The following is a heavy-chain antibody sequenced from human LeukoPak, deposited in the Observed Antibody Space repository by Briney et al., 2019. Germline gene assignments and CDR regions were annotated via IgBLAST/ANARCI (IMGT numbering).Heavy chain of an antibody. D-gene: IGHD2-21*01. CDR3: ARADRLHGGPYLIGP. CDR1: GYSFTDYY. CDR2: INPNSGGT. V-gene: IGHV1-2*02. J-gene: IGHJ5*02. Sequence: ASVKVSCKTSGYSFTDYYMHWLRQAPGQGLEWMGWINPNSGGTSSAQKFQGRVTMTRDTSITTVYMEASWLTSDDTAIYYCARADRLHGGPYLIGPWGQGTLVTVSS.